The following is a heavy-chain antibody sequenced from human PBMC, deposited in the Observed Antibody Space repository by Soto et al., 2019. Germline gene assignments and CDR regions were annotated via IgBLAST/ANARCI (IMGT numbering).Heavy chain of an antibody. CDR3: ARDRTAAGPSNWFDP. CDR1: GGSISYYY. D-gene: IGHD6-13*01. CDR2: IYPSGST. J-gene: IGHJ5*02. Sequence: PSETLSLTCTVSGGSISYYYWSWIRQSAGKGLEWIGRIYPSGSTNYNPSLKGRVTMSVDTSNNQFSLNLGSVTAADTAVYYCARDRTAAGPSNWFDPWGQGTLGTVSS. V-gene: IGHV4-4*07.